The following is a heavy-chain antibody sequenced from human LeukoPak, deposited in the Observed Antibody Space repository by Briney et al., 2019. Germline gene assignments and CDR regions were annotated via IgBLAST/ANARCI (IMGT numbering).Heavy chain of an antibody. V-gene: IGHV1-3*01. CDR3: AREYSSSWYEPYFDY. J-gene: IGHJ4*02. CDR2: INAGNGNT. Sequence: ASVKVSCKASGYTFTSYAMHWVRQDPGQRLEWMGWINAGNGNTKYSQKFQGRVTITRDTSASTAYMELSSLRSEDTAVYYCAREYSSSWYEPYFDYWGQGTLVTVSS. CDR1: GYTFTSYA. D-gene: IGHD6-13*01.